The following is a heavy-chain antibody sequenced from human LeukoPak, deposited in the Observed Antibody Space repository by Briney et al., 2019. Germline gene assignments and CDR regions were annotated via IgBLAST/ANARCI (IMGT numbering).Heavy chain of an antibody. Sequence: ETLSLTCTVSGGPISSSSYYWGWIRQPPGKGLEWIGSIYYSGSTYYNPSLMSRVTISVDTSKNQFSLKLSSVTAADTAVYYCARINRRDGYNFDYWGQGTLVTVSS. CDR3: ARINRRDGYNFDY. CDR2: IYYSGST. D-gene: IGHD5-24*01. V-gene: IGHV4-39*01. J-gene: IGHJ4*02. CDR1: GGPISSSSYY.